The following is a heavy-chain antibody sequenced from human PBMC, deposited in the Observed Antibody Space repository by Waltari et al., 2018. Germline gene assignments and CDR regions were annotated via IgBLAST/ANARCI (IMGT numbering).Heavy chain of an antibody. CDR3: ARAGYSSGWYYYYGMDV. CDR1: GYTFTSYD. V-gene: IGHV1-8*02. Sequence: QVQLVQSGAEVKKPGASVKVSCKASGYTFTSYDITWVRQATGQGLEWMGWMNPNSGNTGYAQKFQGRVTMTRNTSISTAYMELSSLRSEDTAVYYCARAGYSSGWYYYYGMDVWGQGTTVTVSS. D-gene: IGHD6-19*01. CDR2: MNPNSGNT. J-gene: IGHJ6*02.